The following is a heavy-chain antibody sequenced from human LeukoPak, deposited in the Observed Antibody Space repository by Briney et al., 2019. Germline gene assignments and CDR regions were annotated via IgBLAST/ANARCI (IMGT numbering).Heavy chain of an antibody. CDR3: ARGMYTYRWYYFDY. CDR2: IHSGGTT. V-gene: IGHV3-66*02. CDR1: GFSVTSNY. Sequence: GGSLRLSCAASGFSVTSNYMSWVRQAPGQGLELVSVIHSGGTTYYADSVKGRFTITRDNSENSVSLQMNSLRVEDTAVYYCARGMYTYRWYYFDYWGQGTLVTVSS. J-gene: IGHJ4*02. D-gene: IGHD5-18*01.